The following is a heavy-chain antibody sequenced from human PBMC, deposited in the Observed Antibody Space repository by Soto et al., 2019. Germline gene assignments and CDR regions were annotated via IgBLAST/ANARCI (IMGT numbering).Heavy chain of an antibody. V-gene: IGHV4-39*01. CDR3: ARGTNDYYDSSGWFDP. D-gene: IGHD3-22*01. CDR1: GGSISSSSYY. CDR2: IYYSGST. Sequence: PSETLSLTCAVSGGSISSSSYYWGWIRQPPGKGLEWIGSIYYSGSTYYNPSLKSRVTISVDTSKNQFSLKLSSVTAADTAVYYCARGTNDYYDSSGWFDPWGQGTLVTVSS. J-gene: IGHJ5*02.